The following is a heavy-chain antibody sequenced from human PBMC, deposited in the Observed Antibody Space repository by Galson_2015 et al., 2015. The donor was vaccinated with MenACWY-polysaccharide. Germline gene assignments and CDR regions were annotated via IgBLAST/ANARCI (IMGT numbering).Heavy chain of an antibody. CDR3: TTAPGSYYYYYYMDV. Sequence: SLRLSCAASGFTFSNAWMSWVRQAPGEGLEWVGRIKSKTDGGTTDYAAPVKGRFTISRDDSKNTLYLQMNSLKTEATAVYYCTTAPGSYYYYYYMDVWGKGTTVTVSS. CDR2: IKSKTDGGTT. J-gene: IGHJ6*03. CDR1: GFTFSNAW. V-gene: IGHV3-15*01. D-gene: IGHD1-26*01.